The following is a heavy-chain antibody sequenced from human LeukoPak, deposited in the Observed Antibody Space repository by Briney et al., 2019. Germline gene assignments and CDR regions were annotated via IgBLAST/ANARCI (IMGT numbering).Heavy chain of an antibody. V-gene: IGHV4-39*01. CDR2: IYYSGTT. Sequence: SSETLSLTCTVSGGSISSSSYYWGWIRQPPGKGLEWIGSIYYSGTTYYNPSLQSRVTISIDMSKNQFSLKLSSVTAADTAVYYCARLVGAATDPFDYWGQGTLVTVSS. CDR3: ARLVGAATDPFDY. J-gene: IGHJ4*02. D-gene: IGHD1-26*01. CDR1: GGSISSSSYY.